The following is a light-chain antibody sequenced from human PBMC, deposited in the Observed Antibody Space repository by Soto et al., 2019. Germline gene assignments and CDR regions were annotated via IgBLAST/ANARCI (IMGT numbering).Light chain of an antibody. V-gene: IGKV1-9*01. CDR1: QGISTF. CDR2: AAS. Sequence: DIQLTQSPSFLSASVGDGVTITCRASQGISTFLAWSQQKPGKAPKFLIYAASTLQTGVPSRFSGSGSGTEITLTISSLQPEDFATYYCQQRSNWPRTFGQGTKVEIK. CDR3: QQRSNWPRT. J-gene: IGKJ1*01.